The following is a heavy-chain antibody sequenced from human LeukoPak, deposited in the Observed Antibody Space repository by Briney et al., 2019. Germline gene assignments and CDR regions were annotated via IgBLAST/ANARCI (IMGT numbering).Heavy chain of an antibody. CDR2: ISGGGEST. CDR1: EFTFSSHA. CDR3: GKEVERHFDLKY. V-gene: IGHV3-23*01. Sequence: GGSLRLSCVASEFTFSSHAMNWVRQAPGKGLEWVSSISGGGESTYYADSVKGRFTVSRDNSKKILYLQMNSLRAEDTAVYYCGKEVERHFDLKYWGQGTLVTVSS. J-gene: IGHJ4*02.